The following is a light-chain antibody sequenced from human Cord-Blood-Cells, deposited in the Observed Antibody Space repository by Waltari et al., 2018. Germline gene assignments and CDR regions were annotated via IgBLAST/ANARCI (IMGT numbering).Light chain of an antibody. CDR1: SSNIGSNY. CDR3: AAWDDSLSGVV. V-gene: IGLV1-47*01. CDR2: RKN. Sequence: QSVLTQPPSASGTPGQRVTISCSGSSSNIGSNYVYWYQQLPGTAPKLLIYRKNQRPSGVPDRLSGSKSGTSASLAISGLRSEDEADYYCAAWDDSLSGVVFGGGTKLTVL. J-gene: IGLJ2*01.